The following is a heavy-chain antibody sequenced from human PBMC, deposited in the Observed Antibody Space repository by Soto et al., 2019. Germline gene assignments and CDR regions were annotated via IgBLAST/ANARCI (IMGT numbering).Heavy chain of an antibody. CDR3: AREYDENNWNDADYDFWIGYPKDYYGMDV. D-gene: IGHD3-3*01. J-gene: IGHJ6*02. CDR2: ISAYNGNT. CDR1: GYTFTSYG. Sequence: GASVKVSCKASGYTFTSYGISWVRQAPGQGLEWMGWISAYNGNTNYAQKLQGRVTMTTDTSTSTAYMELRSLRSDDTAVYYCAREYDENNWNDADYDFWIGYPKDYYGMDVWGQGTTVTVSS. V-gene: IGHV1-18*01.